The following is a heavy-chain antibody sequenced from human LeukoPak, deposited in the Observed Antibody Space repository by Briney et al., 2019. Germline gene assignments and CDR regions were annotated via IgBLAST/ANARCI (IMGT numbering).Heavy chain of an antibody. CDR3: ARDMSGFDY. Sequence: SETLSLTCTVSGASISGFYWSWIRQPAGKDLEWIGRFPTSGTTNYNPSLKSRVTMSVDTSKNQFSLKLNSVTAADTGVYYCARDMSGFDYWGQGTLVTVSS. V-gene: IGHV4-4*07. J-gene: IGHJ4*02. CDR2: FPTSGTT. CDR1: GASISGFY.